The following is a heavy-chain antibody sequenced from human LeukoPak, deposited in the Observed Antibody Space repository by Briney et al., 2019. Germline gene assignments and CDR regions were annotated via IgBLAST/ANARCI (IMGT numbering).Heavy chain of an antibody. CDR2: INHSGST. J-gene: IGHJ5*02. Sequence: KPSETLSLTCAVYGVSFSGYYWSWLRQPPGKGLEWIGEINHSGSTNYNPSLKSRVTISVDTSKNQFSLKLSSVTAADTAVYYCARGRIQLWLRFSYNWFDPWGQGTLVTVSS. V-gene: IGHV4-34*01. CDR1: GVSFSGYY. CDR3: ARGRIQLWLRFSYNWFDP. D-gene: IGHD5-18*01.